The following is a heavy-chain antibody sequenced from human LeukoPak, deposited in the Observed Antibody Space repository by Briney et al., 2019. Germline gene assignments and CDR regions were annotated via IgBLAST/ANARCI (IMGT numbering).Heavy chain of an antibody. CDR2: ISSSSSTI. CDR1: GFTFSSYS. Sequence: PGGSLRLSCAASGFTFSSYSMNWVRQAPGKGLEWVSYISSSSSTIYYADSVKGRFTISRDNAKNSLYLQMNSLRAEDTAVYYCARDLTDCSSTSCFYYMDVWGKGTTVTVSS. D-gene: IGHD2-2*01. V-gene: IGHV3-48*04. CDR3: ARDLTDCSSTSCFYYMDV. J-gene: IGHJ6*03.